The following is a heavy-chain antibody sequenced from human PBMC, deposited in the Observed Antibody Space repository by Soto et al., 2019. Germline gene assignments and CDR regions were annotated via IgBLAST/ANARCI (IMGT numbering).Heavy chain of an antibody. CDR1: GGTFSSYA. CDR2: IIPIFGTA. V-gene: IGHV1-69*13. J-gene: IGHJ4*02. D-gene: IGHD5-18*01. Sequence: GASVKVSCKASGGTFSSYAISWVRQAPGQGLEWMGGIIPIFGTANYAQKFQGRVTITADESTSTAYMELSSLRSEDTAVYYCATEVDTAMATWDYWGQGTLVTVSS. CDR3: ATEVDTAMATWDY.